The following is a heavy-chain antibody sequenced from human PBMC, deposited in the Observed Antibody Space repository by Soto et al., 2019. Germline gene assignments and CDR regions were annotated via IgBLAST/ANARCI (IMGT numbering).Heavy chain of an antibody. J-gene: IGHJ4*02. D-gene: IGHD3-22*01. CDR2: INAGNGNK. V-gene: IGHV1-3*01. CDR3: ARGSGYYYWDDY. CDR1: GYTFTSYA. Sequence: ASVKVSCKASGYTFTSYAMHWVRQAPGQRLEWMGWINAGNGNKKYSQKFQGRVTITRDTSASTAYMELSSLRSEDTAVYYCARGSGYYYWDDYWGQGTLVTVS.